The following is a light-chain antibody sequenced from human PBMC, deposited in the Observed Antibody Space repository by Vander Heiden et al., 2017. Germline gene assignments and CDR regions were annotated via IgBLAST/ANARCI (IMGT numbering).Light chain of an antibody. J-gene: IGKJ4*01. CDR3: QQSDSIPHT. V-gene: IGKV1-39*01. CDR1: QSISSY. Sequence: DIQMTQSPSSLSASVGDRVTITCRASQSISSYLNWYQQKPGKAPKLLIYAASSLQSGVPSRFSGSGSGTDFILTISSLQPEDFATYYCQQSDSIPHTFGGGTKVEIK. CDR2: AAS.